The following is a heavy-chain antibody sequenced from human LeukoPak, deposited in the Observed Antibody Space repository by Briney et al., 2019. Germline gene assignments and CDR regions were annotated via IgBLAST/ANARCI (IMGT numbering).Heavy chain of an antibody. D-gene: IGHD5-12*01. J-gene: IGHJ5*02. CDR2: ISYDGSNK. Sequence: PGGSLRLSCAASGFTFSSYGMHWVRQAPGKGLEWVAVISYDGSNKYYADSVKGRFTISRDNSKNTLYLQMNSLRAEDTAVYYCAKAPQGTVATQMDWFDPWGQGTLVTVSS. V-gene: IGHV3-30*18. CDR3: AKAPQGTVATQMDWFDP. CDR1: GFTFSSYG.